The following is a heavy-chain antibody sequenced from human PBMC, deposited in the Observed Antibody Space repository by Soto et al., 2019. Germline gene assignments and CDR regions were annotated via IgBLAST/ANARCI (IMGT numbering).Heavy chain of an antibody. D-gene: IGHD3-22*01. J-gene: IGHJ4*02. Sequence: SETLSLTCAVSGGSISSGGSSWTWIRQPPGKGLEWIGYIYHSGSTYYNPSLKSRVTISVDRSKDQFSLKLTSVTAADTAVYYCARGAVVNFDSWGQGTLVTVS. CDR1: GGSISSGGSS. CDR2: IYHSGST. V-gene: IGHV4-30-2*01. CDR3: ARGAVVNFDS.